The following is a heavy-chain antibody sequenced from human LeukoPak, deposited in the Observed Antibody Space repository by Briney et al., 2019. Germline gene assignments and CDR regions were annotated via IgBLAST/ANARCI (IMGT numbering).Heavy chain of an antibody. J-gene: IGHJ4*02. Sequence: GGSLRLSCAASGFTFSSYAMSWVRQAPGKGLEWVSYISSGGSTIYYADSVKGRFTISRDNANNSLYLQMNSLRAEDTAVYYCASLLALDYWGQGTLVTVSS. CDR3: ASLLALDY. CDR2: ISSGGSTI. V-gene: IGHV3-48*03. D-gene: IGHD2-15*01. CDR1: GFTFSSYA.